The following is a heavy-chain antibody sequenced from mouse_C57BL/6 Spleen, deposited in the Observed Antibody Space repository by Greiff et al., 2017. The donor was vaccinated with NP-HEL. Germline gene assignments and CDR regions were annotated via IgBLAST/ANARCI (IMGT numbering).Heavy chain of an antibody. D-gene: IGHD1-1*01. CDR1: GYAFSSSW. J-gene: IGHJ3*01. CDR2: IYPGDGDT. V-gene: IGHV1-82*01. CDR3: ARIGYYGSSSWFAY. Sequence: QVQLQQSGPELVKPGASVKISCKASGYAFSSSWMNWVKQRPGKGLEWIGRIYPGDGDTNYNGKFKGKATLTADKSSSTAYMQLSSLTSEDSAVYFCARIGYYGSSSWFAYWGQGTLVTVS.